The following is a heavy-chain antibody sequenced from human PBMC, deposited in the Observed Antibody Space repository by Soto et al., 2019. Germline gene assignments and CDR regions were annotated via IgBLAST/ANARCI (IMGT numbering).Heavy chain of an antibody. CDR3: ARMGTAVAGIGTNYFDY. Sequence: GGSLRLSCAASGFTFSSYGMHWVRQAPGKGLEWVAVIWYDGSNKYYADSVKGRFTISRDNSKNTLYLQMNSLRAEDTAVYYCARMGTAVAGIGTNYFDYWGQGTLVTVSS. V-gene: IGHV3-33*01. CDR1: GFTFSSYG. D-gene: IGHD6-19*01. J-gene: IGHJ4*02. CDR2: IWYDGSNK.